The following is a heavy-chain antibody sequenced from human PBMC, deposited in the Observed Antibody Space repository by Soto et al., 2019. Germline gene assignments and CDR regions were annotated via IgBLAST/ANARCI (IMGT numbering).Heavy chain of an antibody. CDR1: GDSVSSNSAA. Sequence: PSQTLSLTCAISGDSVSSNSAAWNWIRQSPSRGLEWLGRTYYRSKWYNDYAVSVKSRITINPDTSKNQFSLQLNSVTPEDTAVYYCARDGWQLPQLLNWCDPWGQGTLVTVSS. CDR3: ARDGWQLPQLLNWCDP. CDR2: TYYRSKWYN. D-gene: IGHD2-15*01. J-gene: IGHJ5*02. V-gene: IGHV6-1*01.